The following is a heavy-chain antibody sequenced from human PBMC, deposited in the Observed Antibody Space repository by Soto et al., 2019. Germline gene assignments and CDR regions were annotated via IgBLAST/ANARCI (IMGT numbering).Heavy chain of an antibody. CDR1: GGSFSGYY. Sequence: SETLSLTCAVYGGSFSGYYWCWICLPQGKGLEWIGEINRSGSTNYILSLKSRITISVDTSKNQFSLKLRSVTAADTAVYYCARCPDWNPTTASHDYWGQGTLVTVSS. J-gene: IGHJ4*02. V-gene: IGHV4-34*01. CDR3: ARCPDWNPTTASHDY. D-gene: IGHD1-1*01. CDR2: INRSGST.